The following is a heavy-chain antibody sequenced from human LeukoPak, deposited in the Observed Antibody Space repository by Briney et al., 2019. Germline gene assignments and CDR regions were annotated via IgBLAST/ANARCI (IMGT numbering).Heavy chain of an antibody. Sequence: ASVKVSCKASGYTFTEDYMHWLRQAPGLVFGWMGSINPNSGDTYYSPEFQGRVTLTRDTSIKTAYMEMNSLKSDDTAVYYCVRDIAPIGSWCFDPWGQGTLIIVSS. CDR1: GYTFTEDY. CDR3: VRDIAPIGSWCFDP. D-gene: IGHD2-15*01. J-gene: IGHJ5*02. V-gene: IGHV1-2*02. CDR2: INPNSGDT.